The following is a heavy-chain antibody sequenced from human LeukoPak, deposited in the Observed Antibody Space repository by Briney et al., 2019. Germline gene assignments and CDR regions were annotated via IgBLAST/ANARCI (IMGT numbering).Heavy chain of an antibody. D-gene: IGHD1-26*01. CDR2: IYTSGSA. Sequence: SETLSLTCTVSGGSTSNYYWSWIRQPAGKGLEWIEHIYTSGSANYNPSLKSRVTMSRDASKNQFSLRLTSVTAADTAVYYCATGGSYFRDAFNIWGQGTMVTVSS. J-gene: IGHJ3*02. V-gene: IGHV4-4*07. CDR3: ATGGSYFRDAFNI. CDR1: GGSTSNYY.